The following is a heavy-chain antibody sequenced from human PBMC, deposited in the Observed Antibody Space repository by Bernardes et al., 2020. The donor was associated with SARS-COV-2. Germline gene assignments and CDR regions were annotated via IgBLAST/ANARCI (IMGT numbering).Heavy chain of an antibody. D-gene: IGHD1-26*01. CDR1: GFPFDDYT. V-gene: IGHV3-43*01. CDR3: AKDTRIGVGAKNYYYYGMDV. J-gene: IGHJ6*02. Sequence: GGSLRLSCAASGFPFDDYTMHWVRQAPGKGLEWVSLISWDGGSTYYADSVKGRFTISRDNSKNSLYLQMNSLRTEDTALYYCAKDTRIGVGAKNYYYYGMDVWGQGTTVTVSS. CDR2: ISWDGGST.